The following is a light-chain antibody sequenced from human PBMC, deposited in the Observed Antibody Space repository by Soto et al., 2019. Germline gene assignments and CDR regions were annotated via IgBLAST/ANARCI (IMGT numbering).Light chain of an antibody. CDR1: QSISSY. V-gene: IGKV1-39*01. Sequence: IQMTQSPSSQSASVGDRVTITWRASQSISSYLNWYQQKPGKPPKLLIYAASSLQSGVPSRFSGSGSRTDRTLSISSLQPEDFETYYCQQSYSTPITFGQGTRLEI. CDR2: AAS. CDR3: QQSYSTPIT. J-gene: IGKJ5*01.